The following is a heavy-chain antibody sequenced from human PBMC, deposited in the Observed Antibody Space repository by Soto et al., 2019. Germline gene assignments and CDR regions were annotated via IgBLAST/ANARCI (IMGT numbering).Heavy chain of an antibody. D-gene: IGHD3-22*01. J-gene: IGHJ4*02. CDR1: GGTFSSYA. CDR3: ARIDYYDSSGYLGYFDY. Sequence: ASVKVSCKASGGTFSSYAISWVRQAPGQGLEWMGGIIPIFGTANYAQKFQGRVTITADESTSTAYMELSSLRSEDTAVYYCARIDYYDSSGYLGYFDYWGQRTLVTVSS. V-gene: IGHV1-69*13. CDR2: IIPIFGTA.